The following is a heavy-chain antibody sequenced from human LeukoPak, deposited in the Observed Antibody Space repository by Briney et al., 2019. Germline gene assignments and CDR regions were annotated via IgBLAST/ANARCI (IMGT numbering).Heavy chain of an antibody. CDR1: GFTFSSYS. CDR2: ISSSSYI. D-gene: IGHD3-22*01. V-gene: IGHV3-21*01. CDR3: ARDPIYYDSSGYDSFDY. J-gene: IGHJ4*02. Sequence: GGSLRLSCAASGFTFSSYSMNWVRQAPGKGLEWVSSISSSSYIYYAASVKGRFTISRDNAKNSLYLQMNSLRAEDTAVYYCARDPIYYDSSGYDSFDYWGQGTLVTVSS.